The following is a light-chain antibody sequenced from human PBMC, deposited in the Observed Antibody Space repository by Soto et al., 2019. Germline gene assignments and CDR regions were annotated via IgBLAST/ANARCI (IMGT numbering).Light chain of an antibody. CDR3: QQYGGSFIYT. J-gene: IGKJ2*01. Sequence: EIVLTQSPGTLSLSPGERATLSCRASENVTSNFLAWYQQKPGQAPRLLIYGASTRATGIPDRFSGTGSGTDFTLTINRLEPEDFAMSYCQQYGGSFIYTFGQGTKVEI. CDR2: GAS. V-gene: IGKV3-20*01. CDR1: ENVTSNF.